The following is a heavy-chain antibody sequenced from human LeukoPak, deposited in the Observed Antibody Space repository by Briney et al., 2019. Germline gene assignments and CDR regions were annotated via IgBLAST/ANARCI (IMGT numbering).Heavy chain of an antibody. D-gene: IGHD3-22*01. V-gene: IGHV3-74*01. J-gene: IGHJ3*02. CDR1: GFTFSSYG. Sequence: QPGGSLRLSCAASGFTFSSYGMSWVRQAPGKGLVWVSRIYSDGSSTSYADSVKGRFTISRDNAKNTLYLQMNSLRAEDTAVYYCASLHHHYYDSSGYYMGAFDIWGQGTMVTVSS. CDR3: ASLHHHYYDSSGYYMGAFDI. CDR2: IYSDGSST.